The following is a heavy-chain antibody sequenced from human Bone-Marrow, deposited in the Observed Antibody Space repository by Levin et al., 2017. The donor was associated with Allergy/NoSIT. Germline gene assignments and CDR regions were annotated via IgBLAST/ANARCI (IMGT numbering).Heavy chain of an antibody. Sequence: KVSCQASGYTFTNHWIGWVRQMPGKDLEWMGIVWPGDSDTRYSPSFQGQVTISADTSINTAYLQWSSLKASDTAIYYCARQSTFYFGSGSSLDFWGQGTLVTVSS. D-gene: IGHD3-10*01. J-gene: IGHJ4*01. CDR2: VWPGDSDT. CDR1: GYTFTNHW. V-gene: IGHV5-51*01. CDR3: ARQSTFYFGSGSSLDF.